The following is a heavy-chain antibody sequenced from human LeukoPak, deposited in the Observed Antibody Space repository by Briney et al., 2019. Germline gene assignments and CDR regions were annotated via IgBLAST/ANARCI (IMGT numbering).Heavy chain of an antibody. J-gene: IGHJ4*02. CDR1: GFTFSSYA. D-gene: IGHD6-13*01. Sequence: GGSLRLSCAASGFTFSSYAMSWVRQAPGKGLEWVSSISSSSSYIYYADSVKGRFTISRDNAKNSLYLQMNSLRAEDTAVYYCARDPGPLQQLVQGYWGQGTLVTVSS. CDR3: ARDPGPLQQLVQGY. CDR2: ISSSSSYI. V-gene: IGHV3-21*01.